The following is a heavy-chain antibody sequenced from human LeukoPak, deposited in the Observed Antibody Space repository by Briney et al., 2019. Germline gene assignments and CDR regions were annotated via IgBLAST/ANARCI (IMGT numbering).Heavy chain of an antibody. Sequence: GGSLRLSCAASEFIFSDHYMNWIRQAPGKGLEWVSYISSSGSTTYYADSVKGRFTISRDNAKNSLYLQMNSLRAEDTAVYYCARGAMSYTRSRLPFYWGQGTLVTVSS. CDR2: ISSSGSTT. J-gene: IGHJ4*02. CDR3: ARGAMSYTRSRLPFY. CDR1: EFIFSDHY. D-gene: IGHD3-10*01. V-gene: IGHV3-11*04.